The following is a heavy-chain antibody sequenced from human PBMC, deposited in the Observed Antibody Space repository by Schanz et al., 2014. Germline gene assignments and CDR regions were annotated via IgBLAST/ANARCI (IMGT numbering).Heavy chain of an antibody. CDR2: IIPSLGLA. Sequence: VQLEQSGAEVKKPGSSVKVSCKASGGTFSSFGINWVRQAPGQGLEWMGRIIPSLGLAKYEQKFQGRVTITADKSTSTAYMELTSLRSEDTAVYYCAGTYCSSTSCYTGYYYMDVWGKGTTXTVSS. V-gene: IGHV1-69*02. J-gene: IGHJ6*03. CDR1: GGTFSSFG. CDR3: AGTYCSSTSCYTGYYYMDV. D-gene: IGHD2-2*02.